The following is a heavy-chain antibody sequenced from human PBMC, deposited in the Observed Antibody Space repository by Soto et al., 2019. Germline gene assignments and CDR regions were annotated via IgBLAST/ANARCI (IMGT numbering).Heavy chain of an antibody. D-gene: IGHD2-15*01. CDR3: ARGPHRVDCSDGNCFENAGCSWFDP. Sequence: EVQLVESGGGLVQPGGSLRLSCAASGFTFSSYWMSWVRQAPGKGLEWVANIKQDGSENYYVDSVKGRFTISRDNTKNSLYLQMNSLRADATAVYHCARGPHRVDCSDGNCFENAGCSWFDPWGQGTLLTVSS. J-gene: IGHJ5*02. V-gene: IGHV3-7*01. CDR1: GFTFSSYW. CDR2: IKQDGSEN.